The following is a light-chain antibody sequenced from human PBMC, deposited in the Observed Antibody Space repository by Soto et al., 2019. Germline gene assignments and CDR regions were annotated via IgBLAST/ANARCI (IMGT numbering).Light chain of an antibody. CDR3: QQYYRSSLT. CDR1: QSVLYSSNNKNY. Sequence: DIVMTQSPDSLAVSLGERATINCKSSQSVLYSSNNKNYLAWYQQKPGQPPKLLIYWASTRESGVPDRFSGSRSGTDFTRTVSSLQAEDVAVYYCQQYYRSSLTFGGGTKVEIK. V-gene: IGKV4-1*01. J-gene: IGKJ4*01. CDR2: WAS.